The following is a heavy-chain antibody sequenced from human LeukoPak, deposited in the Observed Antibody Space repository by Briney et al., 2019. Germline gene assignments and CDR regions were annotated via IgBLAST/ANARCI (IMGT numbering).Heavy chain of an antibody. V-gene: IGHV4-38-2*01. CDR2: IHHSGST. J-gene: IGHJ4*02. D-gene: IGHD4-17*01. CDR3: ARLGDYREY. CDR1: GYSISSGYY. Sequence: SESLSLTCAVSGYSISSGYYWGWIRQPPGKGLEWIGSIHHSGSTYYNPSLKSRVTISVDTSKNQFSLKLSSVTAADTAVYYCARLGDYREYWGQGTLVTVSS.